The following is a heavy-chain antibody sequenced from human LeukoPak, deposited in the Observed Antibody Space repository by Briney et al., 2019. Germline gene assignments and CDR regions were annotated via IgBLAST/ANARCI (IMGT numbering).Heavy chain of an antibody. D-gene: IGHD2-15*01. J-gene: IGHJ4*02. Sequence: SETLSLTCTVSGGSISSYYWSWIRQPPGKGLEWIGYIYYSGSTNYNPSLKSRVTISVDTSKNQFSLRLSSVTAADTAVYYCARDVGGPGDNWGQGTLVTVSS. V-gene: IGHV4-59*12. CDR3: ARDVGGPGDN. CDR2: IYYSGST. CDR1: GGSISSYY.